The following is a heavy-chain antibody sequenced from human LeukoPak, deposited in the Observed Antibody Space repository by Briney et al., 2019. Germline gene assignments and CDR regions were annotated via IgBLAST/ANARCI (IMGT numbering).Heavy chain of an antibody. CDR1: GFTFSSYA. CDR2: ISGSGGST. V-gene: IGHV3-23*01. J-gene: IGHJ4*02. Sequence: SGGSLRLSCAASGFTFSSYAMSWVRQAPGKGLEWVSAISGSGGSTYYADSVKGRFTISRDNSKNTLYLQMNSLRAEDTAVYYCAKGFHSSGWYAIDYWGQGTLVTVSS. D-gene: IGHD6-19*01. CDR3: AKGFHSSGWYAIDY.